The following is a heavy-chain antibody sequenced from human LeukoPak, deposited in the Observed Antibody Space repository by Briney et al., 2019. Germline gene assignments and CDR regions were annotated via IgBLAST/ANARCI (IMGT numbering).Heavy chain of an antibody. CDR3: ARHFHPAETTGGYFDL. V-gene: IGHV5-51*01. D-gene: IGHD4-17*01. CDR1: GYNFTPYW. J-gene: IGHJ2*01. CDR2: TFSGYSYT. Sequence: GESLQISCQSSGYNFTPYWIVWVRPMPGKGLAWMGITFSGYSYTIYSPSFQGQVTISVDKSISTAYLQWSSLKASDTTMYYCARHFHPAETTGGYFDLWGRGTLVTVSA.